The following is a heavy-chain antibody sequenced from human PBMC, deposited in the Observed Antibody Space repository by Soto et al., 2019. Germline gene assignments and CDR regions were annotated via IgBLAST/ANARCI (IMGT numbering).Heavy chain of an antibody. J-gene: IGHJ5*02. Sequence: QLQLQESGPGLVKPSETLSLTCTVSGGSISSSSYYWGWIRQPPGKGLEWIGSISYSGSTNYNPSLKSRVTISVDTSKNQFSLKLSSVTAADTAVYYCARDRGQLLRFDPWGQGTLVTVSS. CDR1: GGSISSSSYY. CDR2: ISYSGST. V-gene: IGHV4-39*07. CDR3: ARDRGQLLRFDP. D-gene: IGHD2-2*01.